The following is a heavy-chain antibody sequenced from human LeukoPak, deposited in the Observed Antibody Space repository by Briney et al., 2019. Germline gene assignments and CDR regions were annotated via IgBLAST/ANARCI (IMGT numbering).Heavy chain of an antibody. Sequence: PGGSLRLSCVASGFSFNTFALTWVRQAPGKGLEWVANIKQDGSEKYYVDSVKGRFTISRDNAKNSLYLQMNSLRAEDTAVYYCAREGIAVAVYLNYWGQGTLVTVSS. CDR1: GFSFNTFA. D-gene: IGHD6-19*01. CDR2: IKQDGSEK. V-gene: IGHV3-7*03. J-gene: IGHJ4*02. CDR3: AREGIAVAVYLNY.